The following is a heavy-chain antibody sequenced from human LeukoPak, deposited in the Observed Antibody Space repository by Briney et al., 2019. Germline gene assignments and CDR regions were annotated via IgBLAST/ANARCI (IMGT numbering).Heavy chain of an antibody. V-gene: IGHV3-20*04. J-gene: IGHJ5*02. Sequence: GGSLRLSCTASGFAFDEHGMSWVRQVPGKGLEWVSGINWSGGSTGYADPLRGRFTISRDNAKNSLYLQMDSLRAEDTALYYCARAGSSGWLEAYNWFDPWGQGTLVTVSS. CDR3: ARAGSSGWLEAYNWFDP. CDR1: GFAFDEHG. D-gene: IGHD6-19*01. CDR2: INWSGGST.